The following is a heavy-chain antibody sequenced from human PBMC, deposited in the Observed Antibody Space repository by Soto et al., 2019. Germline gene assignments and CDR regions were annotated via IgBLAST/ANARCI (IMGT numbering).Heavy chain of an antibody. Sequence: SGPTLVNPTQTLTLTCTFSGFSLSTSGVGVGWIRQPPGRALEWLALIYWDDDKRYSPSLKSRLTITKDTSKNQVVLTLTNVDPVDTATYYCAHTLLWEFSLSFWGQGTLVTVSS. CDR3: AHTLLWEFSLSF. CDR2: IYWDDDK. D-gene: IGHD1-26*01. CDR1: GFSLSTSGVG. J-gene: IGHJ4*02. V-gene: IGHV2-5*02.